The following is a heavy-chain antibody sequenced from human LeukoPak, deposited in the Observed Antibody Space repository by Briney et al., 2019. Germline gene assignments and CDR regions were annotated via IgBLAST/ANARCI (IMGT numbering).Heavy chain of an antibody. D-gene: IGHD6-13*01. CDR2: ISADNGNT. CDR3: ARPLQGIVAAGY. J-gene: IGHJ4*02. V-gene: IGHV1-18*01. CDR1: GYTFTSYG. Sequence: ASVKVSCKASGYTFTSYGISWVRQAPGQGLEWMGWISADNGNTNYAQKLQGRVTMTTDTSTSTAYMELRSLRSDDTAVYYCARPLQGIVAAGYWGQGTLVTVSS.